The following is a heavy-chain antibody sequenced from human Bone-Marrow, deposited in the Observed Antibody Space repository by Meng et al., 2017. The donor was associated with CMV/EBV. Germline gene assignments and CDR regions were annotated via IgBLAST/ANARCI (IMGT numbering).Heavy chain of an antibody. CDR2: ISYDGSNK. J-gene: IGHJ5*02. CDR3: ARALRLDIVVVPAALNWFGP. V-gene: IGHV3-30-3*01. D-gene: IGHD2-2*03. CDR1: GFTFSSYA. Sequence: GESLKISCAASGFTFSSYAMHWVRQAPGKGLEWVAVISYDGSNKYYADSVKGRFTISRDNSKNTLYLQMNSLRAEDTAVYYCARALRLDIVVVPAALNWFGPWGQGTLVTVSS.